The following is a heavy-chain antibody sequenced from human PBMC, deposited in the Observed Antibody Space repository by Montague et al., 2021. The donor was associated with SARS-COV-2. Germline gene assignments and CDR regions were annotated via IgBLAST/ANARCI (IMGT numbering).Heavy chain of an antibody. J-gene: IGHJ2*01. CDR3: GHFLHRGSPNWYFDF. V-gene: IGHV2-5*01. D-gene: IGHD1-14*01. Sequence: PALVKPTQTLTLTCTFSGFSLDTSGEAVGWIRQPPGKALEWLAVIYWYDEGRYSPSLKSRLTIRKGTSKNQVVLTMINMDPVDTDTYFCGHFLHRGSPNWYFDFWGRGTLVTVSS. CDR2: IYWYDEG. CDR1: GFSLDTSGEA.